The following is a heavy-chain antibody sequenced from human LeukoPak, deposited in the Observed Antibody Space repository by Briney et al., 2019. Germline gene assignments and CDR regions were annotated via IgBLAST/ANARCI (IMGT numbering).Heavy chain of an antibody. V-gene: IGHV3-21*01. J-gene: IGHJ3*02. CDR2: ISSSRSYI. CDR3: ARVGYSSSWDDAFDI. CDR1: GFTLSSYT. D-gene: IGHD6-13*01. Sequence: GGSLRLSCAASGFTLSSYTMNWVRQAPGKGLEWVSSISSSRSYIYNADSVKGRITISRDNAKNSLYLQMNSLRAEDTAVYYCARVGYSSSWDDAFDIWGQGTMVTVSS.